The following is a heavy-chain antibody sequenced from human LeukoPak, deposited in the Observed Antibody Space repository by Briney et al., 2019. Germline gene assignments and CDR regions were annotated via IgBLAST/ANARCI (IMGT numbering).Heavy chain of an antibody. D-gene: IGHD2-8*02. CDR3: ARGRTGGVPYYFDY. J-gene: IGHJ4*02. CDR1: GYTFSTYD. Sequence: ASVKVSCKASGYTFSTYDINWVRQATGQGLEWMGWMNPNSGNTGYAQKFQGRVTMTRDTSMSTAYMELSSLRSEDTAVYYCARGRTGGVPYYFDYWGQGALVTVSS. CDR2: MNPNSGNT. V-gene: IGHV1-8*01.